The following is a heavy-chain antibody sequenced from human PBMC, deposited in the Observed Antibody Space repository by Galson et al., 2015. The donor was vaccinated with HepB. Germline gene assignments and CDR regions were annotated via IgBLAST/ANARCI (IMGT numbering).Heavy chain of an antibody. J-gene: IGHJ6*02. Sequence: SLRLSCAASGFTFSSYAMSWVRQAPGKGLEWVSAISGSGGSTYYADSVKGRFTISRDNSKNTLYPQMNSLRAEDTAVYYCATLMQWELSYYGMDVWGQGTTVTVSS. CDR3: ATLMQWELSYYGMDV. D-gene: IGHD1-26*01. V-gene: IGHV3-23*01. CDR1: GFTFSSYA. CDR2: ISGSGGST.